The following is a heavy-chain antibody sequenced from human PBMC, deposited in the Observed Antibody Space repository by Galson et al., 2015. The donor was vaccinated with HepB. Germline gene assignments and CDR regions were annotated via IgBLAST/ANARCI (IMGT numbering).Heavy chain of an antibody. CDR1: GFTFSDNY. V-gene: IGHV3-72*01. D-gene: IGHD3-9*01. J-gene: IGHJ1*01. CDR2: IRTKIRTDTT. CDR3: VRTSYGILTGPIDFQN. Sequence: SLRLSCAGSGFTFSDNYMEWVRQAPGRGLEWIALIRTKIRTDTTAYAASGKGRITSSTDDSKNSLHLQLNSLKIEEPAVYYCVRTSYGILTGPIDFQNWGQGTLVTVSS.